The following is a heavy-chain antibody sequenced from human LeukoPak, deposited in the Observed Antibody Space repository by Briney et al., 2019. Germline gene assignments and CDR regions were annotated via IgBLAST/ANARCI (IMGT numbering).Heavy chain of an antibody. V-gene: IGHV3-48*01. CDR1: GFTFSSHS. Sequence: GGSLRLSCAASGFTFSSHSMNWVRQAPGKGLEWISYISSSSTIIHYADSVKGRFTISRDNSKNTLYLQMNSLRAEDTAVYYCAGYSSSWFLLDYGMDVWGQGTTVTVSS. CDR3: AGYSSSWFLLDYGMDV. CDR2: ISSSSTII. J-gene: IGHJ6*02. D-gene: IGHD6-13*01.